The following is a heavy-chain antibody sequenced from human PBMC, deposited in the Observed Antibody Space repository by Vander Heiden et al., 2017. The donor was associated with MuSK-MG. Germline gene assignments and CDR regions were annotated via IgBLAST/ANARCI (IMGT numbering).Heavy chain of an antibody. CDR2: ISGSVGRT. CDR3: AVHGFEVASYSFAY. V-gene: IGHV3-23*04. CDR1: GFAFSSNA. Sequence: EVQLVESGGGLVQPGGSLRLSCAASGFAFSSNAMSWVRQAPGKGLEWVSFISGSVGRTYYADSVEGRFTISRDNSKSTLYLQMNSLRAEDTALYYCAVHGFEVASYSFAYWGQGTLVTVS. J-gene: IGHJ4*02. D-gene: IGHD3-3*01.